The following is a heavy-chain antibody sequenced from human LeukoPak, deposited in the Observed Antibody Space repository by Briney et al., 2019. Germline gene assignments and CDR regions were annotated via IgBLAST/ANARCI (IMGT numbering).Heavy chain of an antibody. D-gene: IGHD6-6*01. Sequence: SETLSLTCTVAGGSISSGSYYWSWIRQPAGRGLEWVGRMYTSGSTNYNPSLKSRVTISVDTSKNQFSLKLSSVTAADTAVYYCARDSSSSLFFDYWGQGTLVTVSS. CDR2: MYTSGST. V-gene: IGHV4-61*02. CDR3: ARDSSSSLFFDY. CDR1: GGSISSGSYY. J-gene: IGHJ4*02.